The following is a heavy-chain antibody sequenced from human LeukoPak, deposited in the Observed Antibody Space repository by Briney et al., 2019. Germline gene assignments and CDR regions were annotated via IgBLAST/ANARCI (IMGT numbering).Heavy chain of an antibody. CDR3: ARPTGYTNSFHYFDN. J-gene: IGHJ4*02. Sequence: PSETLSLTCTVSGGSIGSSSYYWGWIRQPPGKGLEWIGNIYYSGNTYYNPSLKSRVTISADTSRNQFSLELRSVTAADTAVYYCARPTGYTNSFHYFDNWGQGTLVTVSS. CDR2: IYYSGNT. CDR1: GGSIGSSSYY. V-gene: IGHV4-39*01. D-gene: IGHD6-13*01.